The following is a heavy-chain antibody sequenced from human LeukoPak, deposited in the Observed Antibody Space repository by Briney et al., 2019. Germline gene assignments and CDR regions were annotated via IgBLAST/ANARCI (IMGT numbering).Heavy chain of an antibody. D-gene: IGHD3-10*01. CDR2: IFYSGST. J-gene: IGHJ4*02. CDR1: GGSITSYY. CDR3: AATGVYYSASGREHYFDY. Sequence: SDTLSLTCAVSGGSITSYYWSWMRQPPGKGLECIGYIFYSGSTNYNPSLKSRVTISVETSKNQLSLKLSSVTAADTAVYYCAATGVYYSASGREHYFDYWGQGTLVTVSS. V-gene: IGHV4-59*07.